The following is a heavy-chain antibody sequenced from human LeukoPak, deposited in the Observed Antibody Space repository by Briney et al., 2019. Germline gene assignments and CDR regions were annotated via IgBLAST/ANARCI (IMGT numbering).Heavy chain of an antibody. J-gene: IGHJ4*02. V-gene: IGHV3-9*01. CDR1: GFTFDDYA. CDR3: AKAYDFWSGHFDY. CDR2: ISWNSGSI. Sequence: GGSLILSCAASGFTFDDYAMHWVRQAPGKGLEWVSGISWNSGSIGYADSVKGRFTISRDNAKNSLYLQMNSLRAEDTALYYCAKAYDFWSGHFDYWGQGTLVTVSS. D-gene: IGHD3-3*01.